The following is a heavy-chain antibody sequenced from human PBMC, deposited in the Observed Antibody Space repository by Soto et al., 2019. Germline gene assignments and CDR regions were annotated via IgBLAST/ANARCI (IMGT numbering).Heavy chain of an antibody. D-gene: IGHD6-19*01. CDR3: AKKQWLDYYFDY. Sequence: PGGSLRLSCAASGFTFSSYAMSWVRQAPGKGLEWVSAISGSGGSTYYADSVKGRLTISRDNSKNTLYLQMNSLRAEDTAVYYCAKKQWLDYYFDYWGQGTLVTVSS. CDR1: GFTFSSYA. V-gene: IGHV3-23*01. J-gene: IGHJ4*02. CDR2: ISGSGGST.